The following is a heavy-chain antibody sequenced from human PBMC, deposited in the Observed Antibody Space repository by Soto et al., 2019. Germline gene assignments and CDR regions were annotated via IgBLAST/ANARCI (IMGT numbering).Heavy chain of an antibody. J-gene: IGHJ4*02. CDR1: VGSIGRYY. CDR2: IFDSGTT. CDR3: ARHKQGTSFDY. V-gene: IGHV4-59*08. Sequence: QVQLQESGPGLVKPSETLSLTCSVSVGSIGRYYCSWIRQPPGKGPDVIGLIFDSGTTTYNPSLSSRVATSLDTSKNQFSLNLTSVTAADTAMYYCARHKQGTSFDYWGQGTLVTVSS.